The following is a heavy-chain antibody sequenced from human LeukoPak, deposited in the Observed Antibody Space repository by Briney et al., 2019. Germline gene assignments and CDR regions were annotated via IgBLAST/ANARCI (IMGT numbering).Heavy chain of an antibody. CDR1: GGSFSGYY. Sequence: PSETLSLTCAVYGGSFSGYYWSWIRQPPGKGLEWIGEINHSGSTNYNPSLKSRVTISVDTSKNQFSLKLSSVTAADTAVYYCARGKAAFDYWGQGTLVTVSS. V-gene: IGHV4-34*01. J-gene: IGHJ4*02. CDR2: INHSGST. CDR3: ARGKAAFDY.